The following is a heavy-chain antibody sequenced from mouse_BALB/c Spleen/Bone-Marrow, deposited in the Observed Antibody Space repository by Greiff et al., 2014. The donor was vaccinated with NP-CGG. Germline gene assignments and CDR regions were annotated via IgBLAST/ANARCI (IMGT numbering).Heavy chain of an antibody. CDR2: ISDGGSYT. CDR1: GSTFSDYY. V-gene: IGHV5-4*02. Sequence: EVQVVESGGGLVKPGGSLKLSCAASGSTFSDYYMYWVRQTPEKRLEWVATISDGGSYTYYPDSVKGRFTISRDNAKNNLYLQMSSLKAEDTAMYYCARGRIYYDYDVGDYWGQGTTLTVSS. D-gene: IGHD2-4*01. J-gene: IGHJ2*01. CDR3: ARGRIYYDYDVGDY.